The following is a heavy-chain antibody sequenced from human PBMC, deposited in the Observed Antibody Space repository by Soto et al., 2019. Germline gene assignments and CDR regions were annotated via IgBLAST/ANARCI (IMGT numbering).Heavy chain of an antibody. Sequence: GGSLRLSCTASGFTSGDYAMSWVRQAPGKGLEWVGFIRNKAYGGTTEYAASVKGRFTISRDDSKSIAYLQMNSLRTEDTAMYYCTRDQWPLYSSGLYYFDHWGQGTLVTVSS. CDR2: IRNKAYGGTT. V-gene: IGHV3-49*04. D-gene: IGHD6-19*01. CDR1: GFTSGDYA. CDR3: TRDQWPLYSSGLYYFDH. J-gene: IGHJ4*02.